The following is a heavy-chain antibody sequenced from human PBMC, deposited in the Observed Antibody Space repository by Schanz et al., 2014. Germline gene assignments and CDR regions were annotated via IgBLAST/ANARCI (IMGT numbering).Heavy chain of an antibody. CDR3: ARDGEAAAGCDY. Sequence: QVQLVQSGAEVKKPGASVKVSCEASGYTFTSYYIHWVRQAPGQGLEWMGKINPSGGSTSYAQKLQGRVTMTRDTSTSTVYMELSSLRSEDTAVYYCARDGEAAAGCDYWGQGTLVTVSS. CDR1: GYTFTSYY. J-gene: IGHJ4*02. V-gene: IGHV1-46*03. D-gene: IGHD6-13*01. CDR2: INPSGGST.